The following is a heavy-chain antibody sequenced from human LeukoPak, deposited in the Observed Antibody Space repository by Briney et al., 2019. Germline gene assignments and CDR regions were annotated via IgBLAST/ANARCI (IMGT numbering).Heavy chain of an antibody. CDR3: APLGNALFYGSGSHHNYYFDH. D-gene: IGHD3-10*01. CDR1: GFTFSSYW. V-gene: IGHV3-7*01. CDR2: IKQDGSEK. Sequence: PGGSLRLSCAASGFTFSSYWLTWVRQAPGKGLEWVAKIKQDGSEKYYVDSVKGRFTISRGNDKKSLFLQMNSLRAEDTAVYDCAPLGNALFYGSGSHHNYYFDHWGQGTLVTVSS. J-gene: IGHJ4*02.